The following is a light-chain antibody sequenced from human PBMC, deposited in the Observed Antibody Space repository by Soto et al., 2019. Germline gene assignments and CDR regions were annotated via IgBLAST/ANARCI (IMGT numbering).Light chain of an antibody. V-gene: IGKV3-11*01. Sequence: EIVLTQSPATLSLSPGERATLSCRASQSVGSWLAWYQQKPGQPPRLLIYDVSNRATGIPARSSGSGSGTDVTLTISSLYPEDFAVYYCQQRPWPWTFGQGTTVEVK. CDR2: DVS. CDR3: QQRPWPWT. CDR1: QSVGSW. J-gene: IGKJ1*01.